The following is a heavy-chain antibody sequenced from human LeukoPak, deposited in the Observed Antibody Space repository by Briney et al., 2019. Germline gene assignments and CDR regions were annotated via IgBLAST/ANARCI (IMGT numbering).Heavy chain of an antibody. CDR2: MDYSGST. D-gene: IGHD2-15*01. Sequence: SETLSLTCTVSGGSISDYYWTWIRQSPGTGLEWIGYMDYSGSTAYNPSLKSRVTISVDTTKNQFSLKLSSVTAADTAVYYCARVGGIMWGFDWFDPWGQGTLVTVSS. CDR1: GGSISDYY. V-gene: IGHV4-59*08. CDR3: ARVGGIMWGFDWFDP. J-gene: IGHJ5*02.